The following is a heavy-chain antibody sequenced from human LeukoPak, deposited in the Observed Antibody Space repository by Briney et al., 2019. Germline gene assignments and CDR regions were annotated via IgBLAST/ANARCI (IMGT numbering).Heavy chain of an antibody. CDR3: ANDRGYSYGYDSADDY. D-gene: IGHD5-18*01. V-gene: IGHV3-30*02. Sequence: GGSLRLSCGASGFTFSNYGMLWVRQAPGKGLDWVSFIRYDGNNKLYADSVKGRFTISRDDSKNTLYLHINSLRAEDTAVYYCANDRGYSYGYDSADDYWGQGTLVTVSS. CDR1: GFTFSNYG. J-gene: IGHJ4*02. CDR2: IRYDGNNK.